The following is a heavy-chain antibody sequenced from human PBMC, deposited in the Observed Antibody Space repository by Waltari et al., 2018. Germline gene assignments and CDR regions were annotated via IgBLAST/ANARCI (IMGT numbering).Heavy chain of an antibody. CDR2: VSGYNGDT. CDR1: GYNFTSYG. J-gene: IGHJ4*02. Sequence: QVQLVQSGAEVKKPGASVKVSCKASGYNFTSYGISWVRQAPGQGLEWMGWVSGYNGDTNFAQNLQGRVTMTTDTSTRTAYMELKSLRSDDTAVYYCARGDDILTGDYKGLDYWGQGTLVTVSS. CDR3: ARGDDILTGDYKGLDY. V-gene: IGHV1-18*01. D-gene: IGHD3-9*01.